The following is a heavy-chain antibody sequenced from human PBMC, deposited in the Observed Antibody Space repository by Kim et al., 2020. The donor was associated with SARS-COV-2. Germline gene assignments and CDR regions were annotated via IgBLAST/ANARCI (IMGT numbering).Heavy chain of an antibody. CDR2: VGGSDGGT. D-gene: IGHD2-15*01. Sequence: GGSLRLSCAASGFTFSTFGMSWVRQAPGKGLEWVSGVGGSDGGTYYTDSVKGRFTISRDNSKNTLYLQMNSLRAEDTAVYYCAKFYVVTGTRPFFDSWGQGHLVTVSS. V-gene: IGHV3-23*01. J-gene: IGHJ4*02. CDR3: AKFYVVTGTRPFFDS. CDR1: GFTFSTFG.